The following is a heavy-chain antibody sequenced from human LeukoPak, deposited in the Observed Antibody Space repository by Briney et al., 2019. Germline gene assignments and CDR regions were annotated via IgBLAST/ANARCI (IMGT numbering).Heavy chain of an antibody. CDR1: GGSTTSYC. J-gene: IGHJ4*02. Sequence: PSETLSLTCGVSGGSTTSYCWSWIRQAPGKGLEWIGYISATGTTNYNPSLGSRLTISMDASKNQFSLSLTSVTAADTAVYYCASGYTNWWPLDYWAREPGSPSPQ. CDR2: ISATGTT. D-gene: IGHD5-24*01. CDR3: ASGYTNWWPLDY. V-gene: IGHV4-59*12.